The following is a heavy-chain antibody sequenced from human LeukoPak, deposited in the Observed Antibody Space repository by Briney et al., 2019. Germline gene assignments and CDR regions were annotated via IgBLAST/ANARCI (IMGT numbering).Heavy chain of an antibody. V-gene: IGHV1-18*01. CDR2: IIPIFGTA. CDR3: ARASGFGGVIDPDY. D-gene: IGHD3-16*02. J-gene: IGHJ4*02. CDR1: GYTFTRYG. Sequence: GASVQVSCKASGYTFTRYGISWVQPPPGKGLEWMGGIIPIFGTANYAQKFQGRVTMTTDTSTSTAYMELRSLRSDDTAVYYCARASGFGGVIDPDYWGQGTLVTVSS.